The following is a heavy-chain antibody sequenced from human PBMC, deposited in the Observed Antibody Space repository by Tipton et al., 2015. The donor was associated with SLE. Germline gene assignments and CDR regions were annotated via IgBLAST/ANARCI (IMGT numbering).Heavy chain of an antibody. CDR1: GYTFTSYD. Sequence: QVQLVQSGAEVKKPGASVKVSCKASGYTFTSYDINWVRQATGQGLEWMGWMNPNSGNTGYAQKFQGRVTMTRNTSISTAYMELSSLRSEDTAVYYCARPYSSSWYNYYYYGMDVWGQGTTVTVSS. D-gene: IGHD6-13*01. CDR2: MNPNSGNT. V-gene: IGHV1-8*01. J-gene: IGHJ6*02. CDR3: ARPYSSSWYNYYYYGMDV.